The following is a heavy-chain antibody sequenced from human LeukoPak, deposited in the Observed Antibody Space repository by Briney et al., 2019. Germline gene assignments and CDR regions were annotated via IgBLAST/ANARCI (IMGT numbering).Heavy chain of an antibody. CDR1: TFTFSNYW. D-gene: IGHD1-26*01. CDR2: IKQDGSEK. J-gene: IGHJ3*02. CDR3: ARDVLVAGATGTFDI. V-gene: IGHV3-7*03. Sequence: GGSLRLSCAASTFTFSNYWMSWVRQAPGKGLEWVANIKQDGSEKYYVDSVKGRFTISRDNAKTSLYLQMNSLRAEDTAVYYCARDVLVAGATGTFDIWGQGTMVTVSS.